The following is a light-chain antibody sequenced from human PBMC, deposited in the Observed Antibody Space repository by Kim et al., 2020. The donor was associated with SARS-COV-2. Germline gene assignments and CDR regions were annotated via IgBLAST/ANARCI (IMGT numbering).Light chain of an antibody. Sequence: SASVGNRVTITCRASQGITSYLAWYQQKPGKAPKLLIYAAATLESGVPSRFSGSGSGTDFTLTISSLQPEDFASYYCQQVNSYPYTFGQGTKLEI. CDR2: AAA. V-gene: IGKV1-9*01. CDR3: QQVNSYPYT. CDR1: QGITSY. J-gene: IGKJ2*01.